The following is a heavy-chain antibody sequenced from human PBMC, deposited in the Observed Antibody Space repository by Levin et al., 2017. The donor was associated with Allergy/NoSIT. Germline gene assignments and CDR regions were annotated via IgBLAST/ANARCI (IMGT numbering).Heavy chain of an antibody. CDR2: IIPILGIA. V-gene: IGHV1-69*04. J-gene: IGHJ5*02. D-gene: IGHD3-3*02. CDR1: GGTFSSYA. CDR3: ARDYISPSWFDP. Sequence: SVKVSCKASGGTFSSYAISWVRQAPGQGLEWMGRIIPILGIANYAQKFQGRVTITADKSTSTAYMELSSLRSEDTAVYYCARDYISPSWFDPWGQGTLVTVSS.